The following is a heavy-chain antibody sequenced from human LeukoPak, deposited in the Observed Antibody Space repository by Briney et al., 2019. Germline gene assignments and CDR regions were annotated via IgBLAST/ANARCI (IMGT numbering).Heavy chain of an antibody. V-gene: IGHV3-66*02. CDR3: ARDNIAVAGMDY. J-gene: IGHJ4*02. Sequence: GGSLRLSCAASGFTVSSNYMSWVRQAPGKGLEWVSVIYSGGSTYYADSVKGRFTISRDNSKNTLYLQMNSLRAEDTAVYYCARDNIAVAGMDYWGQGNLVTVSS. D-gene: IGHD6-19*01. CDR2: IYSGGST. CDR1: GFTVSSNY.